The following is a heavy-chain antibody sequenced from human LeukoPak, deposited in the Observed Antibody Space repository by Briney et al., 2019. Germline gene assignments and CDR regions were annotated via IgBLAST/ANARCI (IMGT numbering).Heavy chain of an antibody. D-gene: IGHD1-26*01. Sequence: SETLSLTCTVSGGSISSSNYYWGWIRQSPGKGLEWIGSISYSGRTHYNPSLKSRVSISVDTSNNHFSLKLDSVTAADTSVFYCARLVGVTDYFDYWGQGTLVTVSS. CDR1: GGSISSSNYY. CDR3: ARLVGVTDYFDY. V-gene: IGHV4-39*02. J-gene: IGHJ4*02. CDR2: ISYSGRT.